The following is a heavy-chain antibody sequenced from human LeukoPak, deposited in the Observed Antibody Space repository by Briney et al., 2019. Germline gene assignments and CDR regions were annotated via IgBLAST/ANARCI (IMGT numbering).Heavy chain of an antibody. CDR3: ARVYDSIYFDF. Sequence: SETLSLTCTVSGDSISSYYWSWIRQPAGKGLEWIGRVYASGSTNYNPSLKSRVTMSVDTSKNQFSLKLSSVTAADTAVYYCARVYDSIYFDFWGQGTLVTVPS. CDR2: VYASGST. CDR1: GDSISSYY. D-gene: IGHD3-22*01. J-gene: IGHJ4*02. V-gene: IGHV4-4*07.